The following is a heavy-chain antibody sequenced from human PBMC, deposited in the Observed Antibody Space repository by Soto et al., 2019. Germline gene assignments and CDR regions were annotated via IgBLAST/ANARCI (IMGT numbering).Heavy chain of an antibody. J-gene: IGHJ4*02. Sequence: QVQLVQSGAEVKKPGSSVKVSCKASGGTFSSYSINWVRQAPGQGLEWMGEIIPIFGTANYAQKFQGRVTITADESTSTAYMEVSSLKSEHSAVYYCARDGGRHAGGIDYWGQGTLVTVPS. D-gene: IGHD1-26*01. CDR3: ARDGGRHAGGIDY. CDR2: IIPIFGTA. CDR1: GGTFSSYS. V-gene: IGHV1-69*01.